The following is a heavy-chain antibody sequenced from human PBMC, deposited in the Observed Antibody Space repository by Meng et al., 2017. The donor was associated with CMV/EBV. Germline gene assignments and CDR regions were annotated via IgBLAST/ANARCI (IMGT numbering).Heavy chain of an antibody. CDR1: GGSFSGYY. J-gene: IGHJ6*02. Sequence: SDILSLTCAVYGGSFSGYYWSWIRQLPGKGLEWIGEINHSGSTNYNPSLKSRVTISVDTSKNQFSLKLSSVTAADTAVYYCARDRRPDIVVVPAADPYYDYYGMDVWGQGTTVTVSS. D-gene: IGHD2-2*01. V-gene: IGHV4-34*01. CDR3: ARDRRPDIVVVPAADPYYDYYGMDV. CDR2: INHSGST.